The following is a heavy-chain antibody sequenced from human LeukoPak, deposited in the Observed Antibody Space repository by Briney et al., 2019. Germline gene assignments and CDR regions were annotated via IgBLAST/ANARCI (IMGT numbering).Heavy chain of an antibody. J-gene: IGHJ3*02. CDR2: ITGNSKTI. Sequence: PGGSLRLSCAASGLTFSNYIMNWVRQAPGKGLEWVSYITGNSKTIYYADSVRGRFTISRDNAENSLYLQMNGLRAEDTAVYYCARDTLIVGAKDDPFEIWGQGTLVTVSS. D-gene: IGHD1-26*01. CDR1: GLTFSNYI. CDR3: ARDTLIVGAKDDPFEI. V-gene: IGHV3-48*01.